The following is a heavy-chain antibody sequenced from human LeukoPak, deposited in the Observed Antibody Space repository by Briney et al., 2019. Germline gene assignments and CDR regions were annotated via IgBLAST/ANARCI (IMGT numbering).Heavy chain of an antibody. CDR1: GFTFSSYS. D-gene: IGHD3-10*01. J-gene: IGHJ5*02. V-gene: IGHV3-21*01. CDR3: ARGPKTNYYGPNWFDP. Sequence: PGGSLRLSCAASGFTFSSYSMNWVRQAPGKGLEWVSSISSSSSYIYYADSVKGRFTISRDNAKNSLYLQMNSLRAEDTTVYYCARGPKTNYYGPNWFDPWGQGTLVTVSS. CDR2: ISSSSSYI.